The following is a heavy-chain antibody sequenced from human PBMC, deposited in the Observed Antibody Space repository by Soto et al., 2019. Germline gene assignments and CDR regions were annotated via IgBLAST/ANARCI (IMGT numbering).Heavy chain of an antibody. CDR2: IYYIGST. CDR1: GGSISSSSYY. Sequence: SETLSLTCTVSGGSISSSSYYWGWIRQPPGKGLEWIGSIYYIGSTYYNPSLNSRVTISVDTSKNQFSLKLSSVTAADTAVYYCARQLLDAYYYYGMDVWGQGTTVTVSS. J-gene: IGHJ6*02. D-gene: IGHD2-15*01. V-gene: IGHV4-39*01. CDR3: ARQLLDAYYYYGMDV.